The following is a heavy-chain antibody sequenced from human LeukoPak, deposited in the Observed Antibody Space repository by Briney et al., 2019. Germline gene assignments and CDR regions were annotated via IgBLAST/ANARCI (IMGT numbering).Heavy chain of an antibody. D-gene: IGHD3-10*01. Sequence: GGSLRLSCADSGFTFSSYSMNWVRQAPGKGLEWVSSISSSSYIYYADSVKGRFTISRDNAKNSLYLQMNSLRAEDTAVYYCARGLRFGYYHGSGSHPGMDVWGQGTTVTVSS. CDR3: ARGLRFGYYHGSGSHPGMDV. J-gene: IGHJ6*02. V-gene: IGHV3-21*01. CDR1: GFTFSSYS. CDR2: ISSSSYI.